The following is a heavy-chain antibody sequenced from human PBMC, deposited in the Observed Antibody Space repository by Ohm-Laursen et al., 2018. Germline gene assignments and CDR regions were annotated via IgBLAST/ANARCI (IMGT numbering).Heavy chain of an antibody. J-gene: IGHJ4*02. CDR3: ASLGYCSGGRCNNDY. CDR1: EVTFSSYW. CDR2: IKQDGSEK. V-gene: IGHV3-7*01. Sequence: SLRLSCAASEVTFSSYWMSWVRQAPGKGLEWVANIKQDGSEKRYVDSVKGRFTISRDDAKNSLYLQMNSLRAEDTAVYYCASLGYCSGGRCNNDYWGQGTLVTVSS. D-gene: IGHD2-15*01.